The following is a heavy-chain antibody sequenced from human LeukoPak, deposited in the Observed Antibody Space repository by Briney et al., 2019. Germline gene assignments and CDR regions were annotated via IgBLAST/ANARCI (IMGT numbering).Heavy chain of an antibody. V-gene: IGHV3-66*01. CDR1: GFTISSNY. CDR2: IYSGVST. Sequence: GGSLRLSCEASGFTISSNYMSWVRQAPGKGLEWVSVIYSGVSTYYADSVKGRFTISRDNSKNTLYLQMNSLRAEDTAVYYCARDPDYYGYWGQGTLVTVSS. D-gene: IGHD3-10*01. CDR3: ARDPDYYGY. J-gene: IGHJ4*02.